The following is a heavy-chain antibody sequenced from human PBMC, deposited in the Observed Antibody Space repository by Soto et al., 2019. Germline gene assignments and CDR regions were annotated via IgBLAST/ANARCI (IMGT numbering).Heavy chain of an antibody. J-gene: IGHJ5*02. V-gene: IGHV4-39*01. CDR1: GASISSRSYY. CDR2: IYYSEST. CDR3: ARGSHDFWSGYNWFDP. D-gene: IGHD3-3*01. Sequence: SETLSLTCSVSGASISSRSYYWGWIRQPPGKGLEWIGSIYYSESTYYNPSLKSRVTISVDSSKNQFSLKLSSVTAADTAVYYCARGSHDFWSGYNWFDPWGQGTLVTVSS.